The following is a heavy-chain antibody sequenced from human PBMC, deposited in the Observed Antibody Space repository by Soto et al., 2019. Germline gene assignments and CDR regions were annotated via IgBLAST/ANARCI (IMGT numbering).Heavy chain of an antibody. CDR2: IIPIFGTA. CDR3: ARERGYSGYAGD. V-gene: IGHV1-69*13. CDR1: GYTFTSYG. D-gene: IGHD5-12*01. Sequence: SVKVSCKASGYTFTSYGISWVRQAPGQGLEWMGGIIPIFGTANYAQKFQGRVTITADESTSTAYMELSSLRSEDTAVYYCARERGYSGYAGDWGQGTLVTVSS. J-gene: IGHJ4*02.